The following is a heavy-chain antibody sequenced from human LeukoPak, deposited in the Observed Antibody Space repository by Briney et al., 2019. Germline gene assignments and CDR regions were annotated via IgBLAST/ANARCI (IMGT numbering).Heavy chain of an antibody. CDR3: AREWQDSSGKFPNDVFDI. CDR2: ISWDSGSI. D-gene: IGHD3-22*01. V-gene: IGHV3-9*01. CDR1: RFTFADYA. J-gene: IGHJ3*02. Sequence: GGSLTLSCPPCRFTFADYAMRWARHAPGKGLEWVSCISWDSGSIGYAGSVKGRFTISRHSANISLYLKANSLSAEHTAVYYCAREWQDSSGKFPNDVFDIWGQGKMGTV.